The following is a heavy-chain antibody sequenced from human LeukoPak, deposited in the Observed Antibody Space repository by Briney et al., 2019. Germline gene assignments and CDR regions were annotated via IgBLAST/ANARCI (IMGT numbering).Heavy chain of an antibody. J-gene: IGHJ4*02. CDR1: GGSISSGDYY. Sequence: SETLSLTCTVSGGSISSGDYYWSWIRQPPGKGLEWIGYIYYSGSTYYNPSLKSRVTISVDTSKNQFSLQLSSVTAADTAVYYCASVVGATTEYYFDYWGQGTLVTVSS. CDR2: IYYSGST. V-gene: IGHV4-30-4*08. CDR3: ASVVGATTEYYFDY. D-gene: IGHD1-26*01.